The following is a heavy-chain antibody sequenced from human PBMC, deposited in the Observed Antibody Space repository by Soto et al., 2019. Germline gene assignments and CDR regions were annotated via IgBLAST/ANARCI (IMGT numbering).Heavy chain of an antibody. D-gene: IGHD3-3*01. CDR3: ARGDFWSGYYEGFDY. CDR2: IYHSGST. J-gene: IGHJ4*02. CDR1: GYSVSSGYY. V-gene: IGHV4-38-2*01. Sequence: SETLSLTCAVSGYSVSSGYYWGWIRQPPGKGLEWIGSIYHSGSTYYNPSLKSRVTISVDTSKNQFSLKLSSVTAADTAVYYCARGDFWSGYYEGFDYWGQGTLVTVSS.